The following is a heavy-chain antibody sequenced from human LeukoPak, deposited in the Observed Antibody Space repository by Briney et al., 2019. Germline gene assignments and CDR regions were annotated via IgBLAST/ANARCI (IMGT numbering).Heavy chain of an antibody. CDR1: GLTFRNFW. D-gene: IGHD3-10*01. J-gene: IGHJ4*02. CDR2: IKQDGSGQ. V-gene: IGHV3-7*01. CDR3: ARSYGHSIDY. Sequence: GGSLRLSCAASGLTFRNFWMCWVRQAPGKGLEWAATIKQDGSGQYYVDSVKGRFTISRDNAQNSLYLQMNNLRAEDTAVYYCARSYGHSIDYWGQGTLVTVSS.